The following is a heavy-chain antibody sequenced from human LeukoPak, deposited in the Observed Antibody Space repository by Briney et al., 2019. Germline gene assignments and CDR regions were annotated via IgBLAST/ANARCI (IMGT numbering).Heavy chain of an antibody. CDR3: AKDRGNYYDSSGYYTLDY. CDR2: ISGSGGST. D-gene: IGHD3-22*01. CDR1: GFTFSSYA. Sequence: PGGSLRLSCAASGFTFSSYAMSWVRQAPGKGLEWVSAISGSGGSTYYADSVKGRFTISRDNSKNTLYLQMNSLRAEDTAVYCCAKDRGNYYDSSGYYTLDYWGQGTLVTVSS. J-gene: IGHJ4*02. V-gene: IGHV3-23*01.